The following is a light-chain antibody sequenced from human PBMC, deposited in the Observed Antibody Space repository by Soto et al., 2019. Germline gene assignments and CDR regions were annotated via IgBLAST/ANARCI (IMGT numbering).Light chain of an antibody. CDR2: DSY. J-gene: IGKJ5*01. Sequence: DIVLTQSPATLSLSPGDSATLSCRASQSLSSNFLAWYQQKPGQPPRLLIYDSYTRATGFPDRFTGSGSGTEFTLTISSLQSEDFAVYYCQQYNNWPPITCGQGTRLEIK. CDR3: QQYNNWPPIT. CDR1: QSLSSN. V-gene: IGKV3D-15*01.